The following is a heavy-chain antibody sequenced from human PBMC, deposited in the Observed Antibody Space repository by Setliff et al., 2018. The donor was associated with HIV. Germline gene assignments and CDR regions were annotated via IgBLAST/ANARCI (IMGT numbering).Heavy chain of an antibody. CDR1: DSAMDGYY. V-gene: IGHV4-59*12. D-gene: IGHD3-9*01. CDR3: AKISPRGYSDITTGRLTDPFDV. CDR2: IYWTGKT. Sequence: SETLSLTCTVSDSAMDGYYWSWVRQSPGRGLEYIGYIYWTGKTDYNPSLKSRVTISPDTSGNQFSLKLNSVTGADTAVYYCAKISPRGYSDITTGRLTDPFDVWGPGTMVTVSS. J-gene: IGHJ3*01.